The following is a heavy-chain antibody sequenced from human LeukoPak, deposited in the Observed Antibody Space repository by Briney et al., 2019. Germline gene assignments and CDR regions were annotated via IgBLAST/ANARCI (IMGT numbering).Heavy chain of an antibody. CDR2: ISASGGT. Sequence: SETLSLTCTVSGDSIRSYYWDWIRQPAGKGLEWMGHISASGGTNYNPSLKSRVSMSVDTFKNQFSLKLSSVTAADTAVYYGARTRSWFGEFDAFDIWGQGTMVAVSS. CDR1: GDSIRSYY. V-gene: IGHV4-4*07. J-gene: IGHJ3*02. CDR3: ARTRSWFGEFDAFDI. D-gene: IGHD3-10*01.